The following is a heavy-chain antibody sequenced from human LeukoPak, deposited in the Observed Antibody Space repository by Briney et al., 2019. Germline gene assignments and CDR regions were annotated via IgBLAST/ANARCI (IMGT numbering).Heavy chain of an antibody. CDR1: GFTFSSYA. V-gene: IGHV3-23*01. Sequence: SGGSLRLSCAASGFTFSSYAMSWVRQAPGKGLEWVSAISGSASGTYYADSVKGRFTISRDNSKNTLYLQMNSLRAEDTAVYYCAKDLSPLYYYYGMDVWGQGTTVTVSS. CDR3: AKDLSPLYYYYGMDV. J-gene: IGHJ6*02. CDR2: ISGSASGT.